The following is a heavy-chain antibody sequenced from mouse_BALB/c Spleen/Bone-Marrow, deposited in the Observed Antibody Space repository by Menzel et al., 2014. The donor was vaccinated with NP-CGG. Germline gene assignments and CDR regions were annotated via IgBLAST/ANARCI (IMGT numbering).Heavy chain of an antibody. Sequence: VQLKQSGPELVKPGASVKMSCKASGYTFTSYVMHWVKQKPGQGLEWIGYINPYNDGTKYNEKFKGKATLTSDKSYSTAYVELSSLTSEDSAVYYCARYPDYYGSSYAMDYWGQGTSVTVSS. CDR1: GYTFTSYV. D-gene: IGHD1-1*01. CDR3: ARYPDYYGSSYAMDY. V-gene: IGHV1-14*01. CDR2: INPYNDGT. J-gene: IGHJ4*01.